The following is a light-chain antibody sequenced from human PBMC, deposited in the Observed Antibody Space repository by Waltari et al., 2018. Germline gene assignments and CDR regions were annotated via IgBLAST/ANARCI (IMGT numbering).Light chain of an antibody. CDR3: HQYYNIPFT. CDR1: QSVLYSSNNKNY. V-gene: IGKV4-1*01. J-gene: IGKJ3*01. Sequence: DIMMTQSPDSLAVSLGERATINCKSSQSVLYSSNNKNYLAWYQQKPGQPPKLLIYWASTRESGVPDRLSGSGSGTDFTLTISSLQAEDVAVYYCHQYYNIPFTFGPGTKVDIK. CDR2: WAS.